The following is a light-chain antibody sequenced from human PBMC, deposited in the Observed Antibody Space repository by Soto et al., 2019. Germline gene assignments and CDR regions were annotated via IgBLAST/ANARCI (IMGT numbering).Light chain of an antibody. J-gene: IGKJ3*01. CDR3: QQRNNWLGFT. Sequence: EIVLTQSPATLSLSPGERATLSCRASQSVSSYLAWYQQKPGQAPRLLIYDASNRATGIPPRFSGSGSGTDFTLTISSLEPVDFAVYYCQQRNNWLGFTFGPGTKVDIK. CDR2: DAS. CDR1: QSVSSY. V-gene: IGKV3-11*01.